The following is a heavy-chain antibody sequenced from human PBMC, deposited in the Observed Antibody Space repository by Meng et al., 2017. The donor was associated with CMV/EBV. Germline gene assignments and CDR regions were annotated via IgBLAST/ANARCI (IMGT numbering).Heavy chain of an antibody. D-gene: IGHD3-3*01. Sequence: ASVKVSCKASGYTFTSYGIGWVRQAPGQGLEWMGWISAYNGNTNYAQKLQGRVTMTTDTSTSTAYMELRSLRSDDTAVYYCARDFGQLRFLEWLSRTWFDPWGQGTLVTV. CDR3: ARDFGQLRFLEWLSRTWFDP. CDR2: ISAYNGNT. CDR1: GYTFTSYG. J-gene: IGHJ5*02. V-gene: IGHV1-18*01.